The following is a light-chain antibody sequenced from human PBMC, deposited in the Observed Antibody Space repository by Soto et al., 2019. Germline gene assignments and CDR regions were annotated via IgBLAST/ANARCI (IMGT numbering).Light chain of an antibody. V-gene: IGLV2-14*01. CDR2: EVS. Sequence: QSALTQPASVSGSPGQSITISCTGTNSDVGGYNYVSWYQQHPGKAPKLMIYEVSNRPSGVSNRFSGSKSGNTASLTISGLQAEDDADYHCSSYTSSSLVFGGGTKLIVL. J-gene: IGLJ2*01. CDR3: SSYTSSSLV. CDR1: NSDVGGYNY.